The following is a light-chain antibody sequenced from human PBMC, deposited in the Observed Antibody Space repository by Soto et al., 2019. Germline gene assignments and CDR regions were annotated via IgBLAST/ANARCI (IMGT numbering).Light chain of an antibody. CDR1: QTVSSR. CDR3: QQYGSSPIT. CDR2: GAS. V-gene: IGKV3-20*01. J-gene: IGKJ5*01. Sequence: EFALTQSQIPLSLSPAERATLSCRASQTVSSRLAWYQQKPGQAPRLLISGASSRATGIPDRFSGSGSGTDFTLTISRLEPEDFAVYYCQQYGSSPITFGQGTRLEIK.